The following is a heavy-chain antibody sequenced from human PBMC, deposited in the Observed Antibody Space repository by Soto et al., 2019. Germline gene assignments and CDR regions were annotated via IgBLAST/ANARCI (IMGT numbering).Heavy chain of an antibody. CDR1: GGSFSGYY. D-gene: IGHD6-13*01. V-gene: IGHV4-34*01. CDR2: INHSGST. Sequence: SETLSLTCAVYGGSFSGYYWSWIRQPPGKGLEWIGEINHSGSTNYNPSLKSRVTISVDTSKNQFSLKLSSVTAADTAVYYCARGPNLYRSSSGLRWFDPWGQGTLVTVSS. J-gene: IGHJ5*02. CDR3: ARGPNLYRSSSGLRWFDP.